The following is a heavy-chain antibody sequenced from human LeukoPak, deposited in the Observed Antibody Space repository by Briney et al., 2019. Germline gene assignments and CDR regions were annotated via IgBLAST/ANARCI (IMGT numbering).Heavy chain of an antibody. CDR3: ARDRGPSSGRNWFDP. CDR2: INPNSGGT. D-gene: IGHD3-22*01. CDR1: GYTFTGYY. V-gene: IGHV1-2*02. Sequence: GASVKVSCKASGYTFTGYYMHWVRQAPRQGLEWMGWINPNSGGTNYAQKFQGRVTMTRDTSISTAYMELSRLRSDDTAVYYCARDRGPSSGRNWFDPWGQGTLVTVSS. J-gene: IGHJ5*02.